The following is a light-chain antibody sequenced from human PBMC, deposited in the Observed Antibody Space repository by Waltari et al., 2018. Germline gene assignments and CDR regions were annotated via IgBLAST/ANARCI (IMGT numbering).Light chain of an antibody. J-gene: IGLJ3*02. CDR1: SSAVGCYNY. CDR2: DVT. CDR3: CSYAGSITFWV. Sequence: QSPLTQPRSVSGSPGQSVTFSCTGTSSAVGCYNYVYCYQHHQGKAPNLIIYDVTNRPSGVPDRFSASKSDNTASLTISGLQAEDEADYYCCSYAGSITFWVFGGGTKLTVL. V-gene: IGLV2-11*01.